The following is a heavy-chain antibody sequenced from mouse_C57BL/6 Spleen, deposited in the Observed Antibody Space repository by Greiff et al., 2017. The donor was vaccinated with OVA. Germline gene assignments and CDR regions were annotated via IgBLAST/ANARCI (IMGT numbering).Heavy chain of an antibody. CDR1: GYAFSSSW. Sequence: QVQLQQSGPELVKPGASVKISCKASGYAFSSSWMNWVKQRPGKGLEWIGRIYPGDGDTNYNGKFKGKATLTADKSSSTAYMQLSSLTSEDSAVYFFALGSTFDDWGQGTTLTVSS. J-gene: IGHJ2*01. CDR2: IYPGDGDT. CDR3: ALGSTFDD. D-gene: IGHD1-1*01. V-gene: IGHV1-82*01.